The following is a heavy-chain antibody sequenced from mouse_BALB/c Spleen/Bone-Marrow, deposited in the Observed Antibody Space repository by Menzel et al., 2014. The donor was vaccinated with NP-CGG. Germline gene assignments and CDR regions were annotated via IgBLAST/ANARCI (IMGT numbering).Heavy chain of an antibody. J-gene: IGHJ3*01. D-gene: IGHD3-1*01. CDR3: ARGAARATWFAY. V-gene: IGHV5-17*02. Sequence: DVHLVESGGGLVQPGGSRKLSCAASGFTFSSFGMHWVRQAPEMGLEWVAYISSGSSTIYYADTVKGRFTISRDNPKNTLFLQMTSLRSEDTAMYYCARGAARATWFAYWGQGTLVTVSA. CDR1: GFTFSSFG. CDR2: ISSGSSTI.